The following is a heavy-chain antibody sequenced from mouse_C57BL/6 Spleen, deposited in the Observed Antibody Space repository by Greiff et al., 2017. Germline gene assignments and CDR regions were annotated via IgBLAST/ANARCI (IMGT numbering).Heavy chain of an antibody. D-gene: IGHD2-1*01. CDR3: ARMRGNYGYFDD. CDR2: IWWDDDK. V-gene: IGHV8-8*01. J-gene: IGHJ1*03. CDR1: GFSLSTFGMG. Sequence: QVTLKESGPGILQPSQTLSLTCSFSGFSLSTFGMGVGWIRQPSGKGLEWLAHIWWDDDKYYNPALKSRLPISKATSKNQVFLKLANVDTADTATYYCARMRGNYGYFDDWGTGTTVTVSS.